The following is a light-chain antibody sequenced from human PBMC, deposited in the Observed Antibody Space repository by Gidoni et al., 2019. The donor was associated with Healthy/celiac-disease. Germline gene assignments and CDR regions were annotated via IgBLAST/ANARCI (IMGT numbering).Light chain of an antibody. CDR1: SSNIGSNY. CDR2: SNN. V-gene: IGLV1-47*02. Sequence: QSVLTQPPSASGTPGQRVTISCSGSSSNIGSNYVYWYQQLPGTAPKLLIYSNNQRPSGVPDRFSGSKSGTSASLAISGLRSEDEADYYCAAWDDSLSGLYVFGTGTKVPVL. CDR3: AAWDDSLSGLYV. J-gene: IGLJ1*01.